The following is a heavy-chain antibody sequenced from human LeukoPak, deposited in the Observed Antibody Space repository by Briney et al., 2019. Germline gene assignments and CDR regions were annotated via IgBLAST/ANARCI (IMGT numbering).Heavy chain of an antibody. CDR2: ISYSGFT. CDR3: AGHHPRNTVDF. V-gene: IGHV4-59*08. J-gene: IGHJ4*02. Sequence: SETLSLTCTVSGGSISSYQWSWIRQPPGKGLEWIGYISYSGFTNYNPSLKSRVTISLDTSKNQFSLKLTSVTAADTAAYYCAGHHPRNTVDFWGQGTLVTVPS. CDR1: GGSISSYQ. D-gene: IGHD2/OR15-2a*01.